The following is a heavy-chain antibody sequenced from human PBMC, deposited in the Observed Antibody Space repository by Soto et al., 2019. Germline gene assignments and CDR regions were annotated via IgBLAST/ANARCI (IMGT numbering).Heavy chain of an antibody. CDR2: ITGNGETT. CDR1: GFTFIDHA. Sequence: GGSLRLSCLGSGFTFIDHAMNWVRQAPGKGLEWVTGITGNGETTNYADSVKGRFTISRGNSKNTLYLQMNSLRAEDTAVYYCAKVDCGSSGCRLIDYWGQGTLVTVSS. J-gene: IGHJ4*02. V-gene: IGHV3-23*01. CDR3: AKVDCGSSGCRLIDY. D-gene: IGHD2-2*01.